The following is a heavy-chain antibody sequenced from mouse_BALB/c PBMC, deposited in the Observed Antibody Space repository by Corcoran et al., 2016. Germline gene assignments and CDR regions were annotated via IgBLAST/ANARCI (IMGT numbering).Heavy chain of an antibody. CDR1: GFDFSRYW. D-gene: IGHD4-1*01. Sequence: EVKLLESGGGLVQPGGSLKLSCAASGFDFSRYWMSWVRQAPGKGLEWIGEIDPDSNSINYTPSLKDKFIISRDNAKNTLYLQMSKVRSEDTALYYCARNAHWGYFDYWGQGTTLTVSS. V-gene: IGHV4-1*02. CDR3: ARNAHWGYFDY. J-gene: IGHJ2*01. CDR2: IDPDSNSI.